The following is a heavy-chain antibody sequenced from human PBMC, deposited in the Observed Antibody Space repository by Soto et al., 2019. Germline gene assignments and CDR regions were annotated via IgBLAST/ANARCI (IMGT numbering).Heavy chain of an antibody. CDR2: IYNSGSN. D-gene: IGHD6-19*01. V-gene: IGHV4-39*01. CDR3: ARDRSGWNYYFDY. Sequence: SEALSLPRTVSGVSISSSTYYWGWIRQSPGKGLELIASIYNSGSNYYNPSLTGRVTISVDTSKNQFSLQLSSVTATDTAVYHCARDRSGWNYYFDYWGQGAMVTVSS. J-gene: IGHJ4*02. CDR1: GVSISSSTYY.